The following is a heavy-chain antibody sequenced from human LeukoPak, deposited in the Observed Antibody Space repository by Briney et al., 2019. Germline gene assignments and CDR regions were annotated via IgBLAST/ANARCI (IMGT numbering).Heavy chain of an antibody. D-gene: IGHD2-21*01. J-gene: IGHJ1*01. CDR2: ISASDSNS. CDR3: ARHIELSC. Sequence: GGSLRLSCEASGFTFSDSAMSWVRQASGRGLEWVSLISASDSNSYYADSVKGRFTVSRDSSKNTLHLQMNSLRAEDTAVYYCARHIELSCWGQGTLDSLSS. CDR1: GFTFSDSA. V-gene: IGHV3-23*01.